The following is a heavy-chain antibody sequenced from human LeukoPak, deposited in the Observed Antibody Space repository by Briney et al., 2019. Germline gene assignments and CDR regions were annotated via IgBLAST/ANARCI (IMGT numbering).Heavy chain of an antibody. J-gene: IGHJ3*02. CDR3: ASEMATINAFDI. CDR2: INHSGST. Sequence: PSETLSLTCAVYGGSFSGYYWSWIRQPPGKGLEWIGEINHSGSTNYNPSLESRVTISVDTSKNQFSLKLSSVTAADTAVYYCASEMATINAFDIWGQGTMVTVSS. CDR1: GGSFSGYY. V-gene: IGHV4-34*01. D-gene: IGHD5-24*01.